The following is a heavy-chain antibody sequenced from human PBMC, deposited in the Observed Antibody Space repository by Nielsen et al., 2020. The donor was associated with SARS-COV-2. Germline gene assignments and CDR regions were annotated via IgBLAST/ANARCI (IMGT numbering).Heavy chain of an antibody. CDR3: ARLPHGGFGELLFTSYHYYGMDV. V-gene: IGHV5-51*01. Sequence: VRQMPGKGLEWMGIIYPGDSDTRYSPSFQGQVTISADKSISTAYLQWSSLKASDTAMYYCARLPHGGFGELLFTSYHYYGMDVWGQGTTVTVSS. J-gene: IGHJ6*02. CDR2: IYPGDSDT. D-gene: IGHD3-10*01.